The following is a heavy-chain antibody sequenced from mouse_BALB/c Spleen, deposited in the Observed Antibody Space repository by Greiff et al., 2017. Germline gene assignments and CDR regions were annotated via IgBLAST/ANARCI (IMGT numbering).Heavy chain of an antibody. J-gene: IGHJ2*01. CDR1: GYTFTSYY. D-gene: IGHD1-2*01. V-gene: IGHV1S81*02. CDR3: TKGLRLPDY. CDR2: INPSNGGT. Sequence: VKLQQSGAELVKPGASVKLSCKASGYTFTSYYMYWVKQRPGQGLEWIGEINPSNGGTNFNEKFKSKATLTVDKSSSTAYMQLSSLTSEDSAVYYCTKGLRLPDYWGQGTTLTVSS.